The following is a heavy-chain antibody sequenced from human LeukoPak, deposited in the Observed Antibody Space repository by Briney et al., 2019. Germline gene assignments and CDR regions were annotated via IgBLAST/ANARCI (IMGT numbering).Heavy chain of an antibody. V-gene: IGHV4-39*01. CDR3: ASQSGGTGGGMDV. J-gene: IGHJ6*02. D-gene: IGHD2-15*01. Sequence: SETLSLTCSVSDDYLTSRSSFWGWIRQPPGKGLQWVGTIYYSGTTYYNPSVTSRVTISMDTSKSQFSLQLTSVTAADTAVYYCASQSGGTGGGMDVWGQGTTVTVSS. CDR1: DDYLTSRSSF. CDR2: IYYSGTT.